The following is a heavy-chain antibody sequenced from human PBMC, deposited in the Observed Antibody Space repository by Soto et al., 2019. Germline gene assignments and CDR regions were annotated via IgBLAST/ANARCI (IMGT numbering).Heavy chain of an antibody. D-gene: IGHD2-8*01. Sequence: GGSLRLSCAASGFTFSSYWMHWVRQAPGKGLVWVSSINSDGSSTSYADSVKGRFTISRDNAKNTLYLQMNSLRAEDTAVYYCARVRGVPNWFDPWGQGTLVTVSS. CDR2: INSDGSST. J-gene: IGHJ5*02. V-gene: IGHV3-74*01. CDR1: GFTFSSYW. CDR3: ARVRGVPNWFDP.